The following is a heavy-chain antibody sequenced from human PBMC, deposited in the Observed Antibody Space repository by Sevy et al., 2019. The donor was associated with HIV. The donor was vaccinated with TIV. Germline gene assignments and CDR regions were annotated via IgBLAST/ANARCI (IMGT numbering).Heavy chain of an antibody. V-gene: IGHV4-31*03. J-gene: IGHJ4*02. Sequence: SETLSLTCTVSGGSISSGGYYWSWIRQHPGKGLEWIGYIYYSGSTYYNPSLKSRVTISVDTSKNQFSLKLRSVTAADTAVYYCARVAVVAAWYYFDYWGQGTLVTVSS. CDR2: IYYSGST. CDR1: GGSISSGGYY. D-gene: IGHD2-15*01. CDR3: ARVAVVAAWYYFDY.